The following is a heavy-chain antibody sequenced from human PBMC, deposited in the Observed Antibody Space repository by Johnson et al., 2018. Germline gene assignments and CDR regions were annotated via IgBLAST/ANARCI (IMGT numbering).Heavy chain of an antibody. CDR1: GGSISAYY. V-gene: IGHV4-59*01. D-gene: IGHD1-20*01. CDR3: ARSPTDVLTDYYDMDA. J-gene: IGHJ6*03. CDR2: IYYSGNT. Sequence: QVQLQESGPGLVKPSETLSLTCSVSGGSISAYYWGWIRQPPGKGLEWIGYIYYSGNTKYNPSLQSRITISVDRSKSQFSLTLRSVTAADTAVYYCARSPTDVLTDYYDMDAWGKGTTVIVSS.